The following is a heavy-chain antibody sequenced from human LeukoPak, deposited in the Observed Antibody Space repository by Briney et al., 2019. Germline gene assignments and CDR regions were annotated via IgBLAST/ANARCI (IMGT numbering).Heavy chain of an antibody. Sequence: SETLSLTCTVSGVSISSSSYYWGWIRQPPGKGLEWIGSIYYSGSTYYNPSLKSRVTISVDTSKNQFSLKLSSVTAADTAVYYCARERRAAARHWFDPWGQGTLVTVSS. V-gene: IGHV4-39*02. J-gene: IGHJ5*02. D-gene: IGHD6-13*01. CDR3: ARERRAAARHWFDP. CDR1: GVSISSSSYY. CDR2: IYYSGST.